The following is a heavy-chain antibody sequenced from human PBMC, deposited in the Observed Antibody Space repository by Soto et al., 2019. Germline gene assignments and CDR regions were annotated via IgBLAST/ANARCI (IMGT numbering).Heavy chain of an antibody. Sequence: SLRLSCAVSGFTFSKYAFHWVRQAPGKGLEWVAVIWFDGNNKYYIDSVKGRFTVSRDNSKDTLYLQMNSLRAEDTAVYFCARDPATMGFFDIWGQGTMVT. CDR2: IWFDGNNK. V-gene: IGHV3-33*01. CDR3: ARDPATMGFFDI. J-gene: IGHJ3*02. D-gene: IGHD6-25*01. CDR1: GFTFSKYA.